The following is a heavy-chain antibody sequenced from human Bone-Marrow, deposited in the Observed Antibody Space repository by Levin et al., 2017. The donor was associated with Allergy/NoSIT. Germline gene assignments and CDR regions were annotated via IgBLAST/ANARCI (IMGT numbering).Heavy chain of an antibody. CDR2: TYYRSKWYN. V-gene: IGHV6-1*01. CDR3: AREDYSKRHIQPWFDP. Sequence: TSSETLSLTCAISGDSVSSNSAAWNWIRQSPSRGLEWLGRTYYRSKWYNDYAVSVKSRITINPDTSKNQFSLQLNSVTPEDTAVYYCAREDYSKRHIQPWFDPWGQGTLVTVSS. J-gene: IGHJ5*02. D-gene: IGHD4-11*01. CDR1: GDSVSSNSAA.